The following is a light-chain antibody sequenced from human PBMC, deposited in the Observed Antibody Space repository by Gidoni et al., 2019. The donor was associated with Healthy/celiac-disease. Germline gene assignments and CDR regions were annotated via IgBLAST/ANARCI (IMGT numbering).Light chain of an antibody. CDR1: QSVSSY. Sequence: LLPQSPATLSLSPGERATLSCRASQSVSSYLACYQQKPGQAPRLLIYDASNRATGIPARCSGSGSGTDFTLTRSSLETEDFAVYYCQQRSNWLSFGPGTKVDIK. CDR3: QQRSNWLS. V-gene: IGKV3-11*01. J-gene: IGKJ3*01. CDR2: DAS.